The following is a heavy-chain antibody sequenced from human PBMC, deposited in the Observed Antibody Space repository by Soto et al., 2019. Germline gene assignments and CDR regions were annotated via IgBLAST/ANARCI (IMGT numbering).Heavy chain of an antibody. D-gene: IGHD3-10*01. CDR2: LHWNDEK. Sequence: DXGPTVVNATQTLTHTCTFSGFSLSTSLVGVGWIRQPPGKALEWLALLHWNDEKRHSPSLKSRLTITKDTSKNQVVLIMTNMDPVDTATYYCARGTYGSGSYWFDPWGQGTLVTVS. CDR1: GFSLSTSLVG. J-gene: IGHJ5*02. CDR3: ARGTYGSGSYWFDP. V-gene: IGHV2-5*01.